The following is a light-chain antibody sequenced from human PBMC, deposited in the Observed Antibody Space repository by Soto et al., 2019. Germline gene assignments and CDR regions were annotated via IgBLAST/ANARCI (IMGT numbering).Light chain of an antibody. CDR1: QSIRSW. Sequence: DIQMTQSPSTLSASVGDRVTITCRASQSIRSWLAWYQQKPGKAPNLLIYDASSLKSGVPSKFRGSGSGTEFTLTISSLQPDDFATYYCRQYNSYSRTFGQGTKVDIK. V-gene: IGKV1-5*01. CDR3: RQYNSYSRT. CDR2: DAS. J-gene: IGKJ1*01.